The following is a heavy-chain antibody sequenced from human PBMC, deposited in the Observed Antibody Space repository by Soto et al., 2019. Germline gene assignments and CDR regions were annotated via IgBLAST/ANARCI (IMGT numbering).Heavy chain of an antibody. CDR1: GFTFSNYA. J-gene: IGHJ5*02. Sequence: PGGSLRLSCAASGFTFSNYAMSWVRQAPGKGLEWVSTLSGSGGSTYYADSVKGRFTISRDNSKNTLYLQMNSLRAEDTAVYYCAKDTEPVVTPCFDPWGQGTLVTVS. V-gene: IGHV3-23*01. CDR2: LSGSGGST. D-gene: IGHD3-22*01. CDR3: AKDTEPVVTPCFDP.